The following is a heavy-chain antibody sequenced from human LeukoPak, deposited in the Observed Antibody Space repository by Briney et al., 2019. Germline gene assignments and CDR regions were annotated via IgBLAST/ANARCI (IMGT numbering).Heavy chain of an antibody. CDR3: AKVPEYDGYDKGVSVHHYYYTDV. CDR2: ISGSGTNT. J-gene: IGHJ6*03. V-gene: IGHV3-23*01. CDR1: GFTFSNYA. Sequence: PGGPLRLSCAASGFTFSNYAMSWVRQAPGKGLEWVSAISGSGTNTYYIDSLRGRFTISRDNSKQTLYLQMSSLRAEDTAEYYCAKVPEYDGYDKGVSVHHYYYTDVWGKGTTVTVSS. D-gene: IGHD5-12*01.